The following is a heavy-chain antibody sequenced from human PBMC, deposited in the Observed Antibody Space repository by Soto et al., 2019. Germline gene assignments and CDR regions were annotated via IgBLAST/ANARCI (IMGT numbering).Heavy chain of an antibody. V-gene: IGHV4-59*01. CDR1: GGSISSFY. D-gene: IGHD3-22*01. Sequence: SETLSLTCTVSGGSISSFYWSWIRQPPEKVLELAGYIYYSGTTNYNPSLKSRATISLDTSKNQFSLKLSSVTAADTAVYYCARDRGSGYYLGPHWFDPWGQGTLVTVSS. J-gene: IGHJ5*02. CDR2: IYYSGTT. CDR3: ARDRGSGYYLGPHWFDP.